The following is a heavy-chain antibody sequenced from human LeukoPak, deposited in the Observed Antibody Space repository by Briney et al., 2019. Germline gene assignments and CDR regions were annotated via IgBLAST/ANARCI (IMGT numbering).Heavy chain of an antibody. V-gene: IGHV3-21*01. CDR2: ISRNGIYI. D-gene: IGHD2-15*01. J-gene: IGHJ5*02. CDR1: GFTFNNYT. Sequence: GGSLRLSCAASGFTFNNYTMNWVRQAPGKGLEWVSSISRNGIYIKYVDSVKGRFTVSRDNAKNSLYLQMNSLRAEDTSVYYCARDGLPATVANWFDPWGQGTLVTVSS. CDR3: ARDGLPATVANWFDP.